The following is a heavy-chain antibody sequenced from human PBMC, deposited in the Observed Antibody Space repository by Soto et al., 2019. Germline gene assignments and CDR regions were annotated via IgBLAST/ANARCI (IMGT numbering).Heavy chain of an antibody. J-gene: IGHJ4*02. D-gene: IGHD3-10*01. CDR1: GGTFSSYT. CDR2: IIPILGIA. CDR3: ARGERLGRYYYGSGSGAYYFDY. Sequence: GASVKVSCKASGGTFSSYTISWVRQAPGQGLEWMGRIIPILGIANYAQKFQGRVTITADKSTSTAYMELSSLRSEDTAVYYCARGERLGRYYYGSGSGAYYFDYWGQGTLVTVSS. V-gene: IGHV1-69*02.